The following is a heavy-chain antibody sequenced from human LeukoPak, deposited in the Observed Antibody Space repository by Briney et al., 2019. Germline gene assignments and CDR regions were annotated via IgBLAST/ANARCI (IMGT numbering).Heavy chain of an antibody. CDR3: AKASHIVVVTARVAGDY. D-gene: IGHD2-21*02. V-gene: IGHV3-23*01. CDR2: ISGSGGST. Sequence: GGSLRLSCAASGFTFSSYAMSWVRQAPGKGLEWVSAISGSGGSTYYADSVKGRFTISRDNSKNTLYLQMNSLRAEDTAVYYCAKASHIVVVTARVAGDYWGQGTLVTVSS. CDR1: GFTFSSYA. J-gene: IGHJ4*02.